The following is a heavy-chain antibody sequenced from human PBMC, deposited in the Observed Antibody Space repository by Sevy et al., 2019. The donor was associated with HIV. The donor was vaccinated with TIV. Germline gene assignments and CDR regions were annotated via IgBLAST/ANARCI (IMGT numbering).Heavy chain of an antibody. J-gene: IGHJ4*02. CDR2: ISGSSNYI. CDR1: GFTFNRYS. Sequence: GGSLRLSCAASGFTFNRYSMNWVRQALGKGLEWVSSISGSSNYIYYAESLKGRFIISRDNVKDTLYLQMNSLRADDTAVYYCATGPPDGSYDYFDYWGQGTLVTVSS. V-gene: IGHV3-21*06. D-gene: IGHD3-10*01. CDR3: ATGPPDGSYDYFDY.